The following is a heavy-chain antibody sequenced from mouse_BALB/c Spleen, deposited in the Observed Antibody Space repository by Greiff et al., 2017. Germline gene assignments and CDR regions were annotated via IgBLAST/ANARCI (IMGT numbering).Heavy chain of an antibody. CDR2: ISSGGST. Sequence: EVMLVESGGGLVKPGGSLKLSCAASGFTFSSYAMSWVRQTPEKRLEWVASISSGGSTYYPDSVKGRFTISRDNARNILYLQMSSLRSEDTAMYYCVGNYGGYGYFDVWGAGTTVTVSS. CDR3: VGNYGGYGYFDV. CDR1: GFTFSSYA. D-gene: IGHD2-1*01. V-gene: IGHV5-6-5*01. J-gene: IGHJ1*01.